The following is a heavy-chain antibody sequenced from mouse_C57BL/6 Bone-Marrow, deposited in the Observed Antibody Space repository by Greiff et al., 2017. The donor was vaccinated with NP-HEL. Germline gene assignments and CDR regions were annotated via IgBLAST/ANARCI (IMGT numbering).Heavy chain of an antibody. Sequence: EVQWVESGGGLVKPGGSLKLSCAASGFTFSSYAMSWVRQTPEKRLEWVATISDGGSYTYYPDNVKGRFPISRDNAKNNLYLQMSHLKSEDTAMYYCARERAIYYGLAYWGQGTLVTVSA. J-gene: IGHJ3*01. CDR2: ISDGGSYT. CDR1: GFTFSSYA. V-gene: IGHV5-4*01. CDR3: ARERAIYYGLAY. D-gene: IGHD2-1*01.